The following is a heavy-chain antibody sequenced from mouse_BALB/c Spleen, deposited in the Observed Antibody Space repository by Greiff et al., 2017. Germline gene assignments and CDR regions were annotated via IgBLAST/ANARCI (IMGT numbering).Heavy chain of an antibody. CDR3: ARHKDCGSSSLDY. CDR1: GFTFSSYT. J-gene: IGHJ2*01. Sequence: DVKLVESGGGLVQPGGSLKLSCAASGFTFSSYTMSWVRQTPEKRLEWVAYISNGGGSTYYPDTVKGRFTISRDNAKNTLYLQMSSLKSEDTAMYYCARHKDCGSSSLDYWGQGTTLTVSS. CDR2: ISNGGGST. D-gene: IGHD1-1*01. V-gene: IGHV5-12-2*01.